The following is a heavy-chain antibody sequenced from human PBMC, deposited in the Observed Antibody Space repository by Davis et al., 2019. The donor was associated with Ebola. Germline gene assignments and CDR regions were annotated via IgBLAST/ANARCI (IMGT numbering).Heavy chain of an antibody. Sequence: GESLKISCAASGFSFSSSWMSWVRQAPGKGLEWVANIKQDGSEKYYVDSEKGRFTISRDNAKNSLYLQMNSLRAEDTAVYYCARENGDYVYSFDYWGQGTLVTVSS. CDR1: GFSFSSSW. D-gene: IGHD4-17*01. J-gene: IGHJ4*02. CDR2: IKQDGSEK. CDR3: ARENGDYVYSFDY. V-gene: IGHV3-7*01.